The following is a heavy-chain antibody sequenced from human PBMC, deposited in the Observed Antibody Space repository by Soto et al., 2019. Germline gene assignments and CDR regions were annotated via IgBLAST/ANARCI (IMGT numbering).Heavy chain of an antibody. J-gene: IGHJ6*02. V-gene: IGHV1-8*01. CDR1: GYTFTSYD. CDR3: ARVGGENVLRFLEWLPAPYYYGMDV. D-gene: IGHD3-3*01. CDR2: MNPNSGNT. Sequence: ASLKVSCKASGYTFTSYDINWVRQATGQGLEWMGWMNPNSGNTGYAQKFQGRVTMTRNTSISTAYMELSSLRSEDTAVYYCARVGGENVLRFLEWLPAPYYYGMDVWGQGTTVTVSS.